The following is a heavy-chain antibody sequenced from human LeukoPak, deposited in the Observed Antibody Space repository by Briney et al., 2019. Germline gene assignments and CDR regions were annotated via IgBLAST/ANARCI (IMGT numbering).Heavy chain of an antibody. CDR3: ARDYPTVVVPAATHPADY. Sequence: ASVKVSCKASGYTFTSYGISWVRQAPGQGLEWMGWISAYNGNTNYAQKLQGRVTMTTDTSTSTAYMELRSLRSDDTAVYYCARDYPTVVVPAATHPADYWGQGTLVTVSS. D-gene: IGHD2-2*01. J-gene: IGHJ4*02. CDR2: ISAYNGNT. CDR1: GYTFTSYG. V-gene: IGHV1-18*01.